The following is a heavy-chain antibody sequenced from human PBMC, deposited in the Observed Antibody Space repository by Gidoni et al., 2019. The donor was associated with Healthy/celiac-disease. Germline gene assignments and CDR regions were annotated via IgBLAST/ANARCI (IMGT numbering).Heavy chain of an antibody. CDR1: GFTFSRYG. J-gene: IGHJ4*02. CDR2: IWYDGSNK. Sequence: QVQLVESGGGVVQPGRSRRLSCAASGFTFSRYGMHWVRQAPGKGLEWVAVIWYDGSNKYYADSVKGRFTISRDNSKNTLYLQMNSLRAEDTAVYYCARDRVYSSSWYYFDYWGQGTLVTVSS. CDR3: ARDRVYSSSWYYFDY. D-gene: IGHD6-13*01. V-gene: IGHV3-33*01.